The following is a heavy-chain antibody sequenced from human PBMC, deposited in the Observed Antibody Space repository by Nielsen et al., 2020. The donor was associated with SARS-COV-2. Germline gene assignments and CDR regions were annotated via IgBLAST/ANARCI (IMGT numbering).Heavy chain of an antibody. Sequence: LSCIVSGGSISSGSHYWSWIRQPPGKGLEWIGYIFYRGNTNYNPSLKSRVTISVDTSKNQFSLKVNSVTAADTAVYYCVRIDMATISVDYWGRGTLVTVSS. CDR1: GGSISSGSHY. CDR3: VRIDMATISVDY. CDR2: IFYRGNT. D-gene: IGHD5-24*01. J-gene: IGHJ4*02. V-gene: IGHV4-61*01.